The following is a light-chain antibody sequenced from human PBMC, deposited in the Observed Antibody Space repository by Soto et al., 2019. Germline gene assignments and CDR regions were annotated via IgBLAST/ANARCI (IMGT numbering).Light chain of an antibody. Sequence: QSVLTQAASVSGSHGQSITISCTGTSSDVGGYNYVSWYQQHPDKVPKLMIYDVSNRPPGVSNRFSGSKSGNTASLTISGLQAEDEADYYCSSYTSISTLVFGTGTKVTVL. V-gene: IGLV2-14*01. J-gene: IGLJ1*01. CDR3: SSYTSISTLV. CDR1: SSDVGGYNY. CDR2: DVS.